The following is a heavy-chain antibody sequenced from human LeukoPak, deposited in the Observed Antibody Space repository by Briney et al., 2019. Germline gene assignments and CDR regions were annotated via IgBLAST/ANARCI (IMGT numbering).Heavy chain of an antibody. CDR1: GGSISSSSYY. CDR2: IYYSGST. Sequence: SETLSLTCTVSGGSISSSSYYWGWIRQPPGKGLEWIGSIYYSGSTYYNPSLKSRVTISVDTSKNQFSLKLSSVTAADTAVYYCARDGFYYDSSGQGAFDIWGQGTMVTVSS. CDR3: ARDGFYYDSSGQGAFDI. V-gene: IGHV4-39*07. J-gene: IGHJ3*02. D-gene: IGHD3-22*01.